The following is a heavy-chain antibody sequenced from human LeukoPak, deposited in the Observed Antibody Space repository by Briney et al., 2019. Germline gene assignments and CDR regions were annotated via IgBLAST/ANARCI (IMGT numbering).Heavy chain of an antibody. CDR2: INPNSGGT. J-gene: IGHJ5*02. V-gene: IGHV1-2*02. Sequence: ASVKVSCKASGGTFSSYAISWVRQAPGQGLEWMGWINPNSGGTNYAQKFQGRVTMTRDTSISTAYMELSRLRSDDTAVYYCARTGRITGTYWFDPWGQGILVTVSS. CDR1: GGTFSSYA. D-gene: IGHD1-7*01. CDR3: ARTGRITGTYWFDP.